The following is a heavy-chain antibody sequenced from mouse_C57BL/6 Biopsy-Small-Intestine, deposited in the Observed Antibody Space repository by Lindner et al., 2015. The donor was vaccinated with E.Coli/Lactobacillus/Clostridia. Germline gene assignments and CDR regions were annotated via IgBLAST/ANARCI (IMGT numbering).Heavy chain of an antibody. Sequence: VKVSCKASGYTFTSYGMGWLRQAPGQGLEWMGWINTNTGNPTYAQGFTGRFVFSLDTSVNTAYLEISSLKADDTSIYYCAAIAANASDIWGQGTMVTVSS. J-gene: IGHJ1*01. V-gene: IGHV9-3*01. CDR1: GYTFTSYG. CDR2: INTNTGNP. CDR3: AAIAANASDI.